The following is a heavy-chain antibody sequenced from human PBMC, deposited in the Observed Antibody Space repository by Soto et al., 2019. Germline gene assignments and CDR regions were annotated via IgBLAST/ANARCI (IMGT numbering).Heavy chain of an antibody. V-gene: IGHV4-39*01. D-gene: IGHD4-17*01. J-gene: IGHJ4*02. CDR3: ARHVATVTTFRYYFDY. Sequence: QLQLQESGPGLVKPSETLSLTCTVSGGSISSSSYYWGWIRQPPGKGLEWIGSIYYSGSTYYNPSLKSRVTIYVDTSKNQFSLKLSSVTAADTAVYYCARHVATVTTFRYYFDYWGQGTLVTVSS. CDR1: GGSISSSSYY. CDR2: IYYSGST.